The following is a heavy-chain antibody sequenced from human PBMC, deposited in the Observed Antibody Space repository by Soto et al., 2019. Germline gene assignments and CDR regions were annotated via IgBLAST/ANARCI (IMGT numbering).Heavy chain of an antibody. V-gene: IGHV1-18*04. J-gene: IGHJ5*02. Sequence: QVQLVQSGAEVKKPGASVKVSCKASGYNFLSYGISWVRQAPGQGLEWMGWISGYNGNTTYAQKFQGRVTVTTDTSTSTAYMELRSLRSDDPALYYCARRPHEEGYSWFDPWGQGTLVTVSS. CDR3: ARRPHEEGYSWFDP. CDR2: ISGYNGNT. CDR1: GYNFLSYG.